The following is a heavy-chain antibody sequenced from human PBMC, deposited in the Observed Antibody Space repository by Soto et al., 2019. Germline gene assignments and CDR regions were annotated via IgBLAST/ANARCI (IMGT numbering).Heavy chain of an antibody. J-gene: IGHJ6*02. D-gene: IGHD3-16*01. CDR3: ARSNYGFRMDV. Sequence: SVKVSCKASGGTFSSYAITWVRQAPGQGLEWMGGIIPIFGTANYAQKFQGRVAITADESTSTAYMELSSLRAEDTAVYYCARSNYGFRMDVWGQGTTVTVSS. CDR1: GGTFSSYA. V-gene: IGHV1-69*13. CDR2: IIPIFGTA.